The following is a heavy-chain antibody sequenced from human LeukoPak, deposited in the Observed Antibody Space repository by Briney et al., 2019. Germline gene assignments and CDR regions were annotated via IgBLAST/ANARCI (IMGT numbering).Heavy chain of an antibody. CDR3: ARGGAVLVAVAGYFDY. Sequence: GGSLGLSWAASGFPFSSFPMSWFRQVPGKGREWFSPISGSGGSTYYADSVKGRFTISRDNSKNTLYLQMNSLRAEDTAVYYCARGGAVLVAVAGYFDYWGQGTLVTVSS. J-gene: IGHJ4*02. D-gene: IGHD6-19*01. CDR2: ISGSGGST. CDR1: GFPFSSFP. V-gene: IGHV3-23*01.